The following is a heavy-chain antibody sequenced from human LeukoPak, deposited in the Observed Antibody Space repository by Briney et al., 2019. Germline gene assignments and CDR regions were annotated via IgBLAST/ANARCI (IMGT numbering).Heavy chain of an antibody. J-gene: IGHJ3*02. Sequence: GGSLRLSCAASGFTFSDYSMNWVRQAPGKGLEWVSYISSSSRTIYYADSVKGRFTISRDNAKNSLYLQMNSLRAEDTAVYYCARGGIRELYPIWGQGTMVTVSS. CDR1: GFTFSDYS. CDR3: ARGGIRELYPI. V-gene: IGHV3-48*01. CDR2: ISSSSRTI. D-gene: IGHD2-2*01.